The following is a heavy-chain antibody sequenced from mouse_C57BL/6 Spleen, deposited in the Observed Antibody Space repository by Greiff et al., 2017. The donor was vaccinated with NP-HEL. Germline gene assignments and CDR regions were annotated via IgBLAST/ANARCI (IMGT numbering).Heavy chain of an antibody. J-gene: IGHJ2*01. D-gene: IGHD2-1*01. V-gene: IGHV1-82*01. CDR3: ATYGNDFDY. CDR2: IYPGDGDT. CDR1: GYAFSSSW. Sequence: QVQLQQSGPELVKPGASVKISCKASGYAFSSSWMNWVKQRPGKGLEWIGRIYPGDGDTNYNGKFTGKATLTADKSSSTAYMQLSSLTSEDSAVDFCATYGNDFDYWGQGTTLTVSS.